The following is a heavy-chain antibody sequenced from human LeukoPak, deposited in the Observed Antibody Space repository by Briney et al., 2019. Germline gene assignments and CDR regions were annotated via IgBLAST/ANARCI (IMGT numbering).Heavy chain of an antibody. Sequence: ASVKVSCKASGYTFTSYDINWVRQATGQGLEWMGWMNPNSGNTGYAQKFQGRVTMTRNTSISTAYMELSSLRSEDTAVYYCARGLVRITFGWGYFDLWGRGTLVTVSS. D-gene: IGHD3-16*01. V-gene: IGHV1-8*02. J-gene: IGHJ2*01. CDR2: MNPNSGNT. CDR1: GYTFTSYD. CDR3: ARGLVRITFGWGYFDL.